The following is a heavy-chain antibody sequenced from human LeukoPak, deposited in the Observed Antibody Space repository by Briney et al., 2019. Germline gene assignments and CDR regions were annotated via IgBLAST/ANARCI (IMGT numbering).Heavy chain of an antibody. Sequence: GGSLRLSCAASGFTFSSYSMNWVRQAPGKGLEWVSYISSSSSHIYYADSVLGRFTISRDNARNSLSLQMNSLRAEDTAVYYCARVVRSSWYGGIDYWGQGTLVTVSS. CDR1: GFTFSSYS. V-gene: IGHV3-21*05. CDR2: ISSSSSHI. CDR3: ARVVRSSWYGGIDY. D-gene: IGHD6-13*01. J-gene: IGHJ4*02.